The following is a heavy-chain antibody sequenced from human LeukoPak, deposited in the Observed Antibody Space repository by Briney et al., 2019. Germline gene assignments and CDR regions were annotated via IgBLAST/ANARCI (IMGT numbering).Heavy chain of an antibody. CDR1: GYTFSGYY. Sequence: ASVKVSFKASGYTFSGYYMHWVRQAPGQGLQWVGWINPNSGDTHYAQMFQGRVTMTRDTSINTAYMELRRVRSDDTAVYYCAKSAQYSSAWFTGSFGYWGQGTLVTVSS. J-gene: IGHJ4*02. CDR2: INPNSGDT. V-gene: IGHV1-2*02. CDR3: AKSAQYSSAWFTGSFGY. D-gene: IGHD6-13*01.